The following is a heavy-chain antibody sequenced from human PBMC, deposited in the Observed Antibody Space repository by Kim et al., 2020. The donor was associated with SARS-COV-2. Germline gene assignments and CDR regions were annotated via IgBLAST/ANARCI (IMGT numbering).Heavy chain of an antibody. Sequence: YNPSLGSRVEMSVDTSKNQFSLRLTSVSAADTAVYYCAREGDWNYANWFDPWGQGALVTVSS. V-gene: IGHV4-4*07. D-gene: IGHD1-7*01. CDR3: AREGDWNYANWFDP. J-gene: IGHJ5*02.